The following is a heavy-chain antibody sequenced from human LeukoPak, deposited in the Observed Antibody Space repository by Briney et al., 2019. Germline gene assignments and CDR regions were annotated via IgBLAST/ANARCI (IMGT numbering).Heavy chain of an antibody. D-gene: IGHD2-15*01. J-gene: IGHJ6*02. CDR3: TTDPGIYCSGGSCYNYYYYGMDV. Sequence: GGSLRLSCAASGFTFSNAWMSWVRQAPGKGLEWVGRIKSKTDGGTTDYAAPVKGRFTISRDDSKNTLYLQMNSLKTEDTAVYYCTTDPGIYCSGGSCYNYYYYGMDVWGQGTTVTVSS. V-gene: IGHV3-15*01. CDR1: GFTFSNAW. CDR2: IKSKTDGGTT.